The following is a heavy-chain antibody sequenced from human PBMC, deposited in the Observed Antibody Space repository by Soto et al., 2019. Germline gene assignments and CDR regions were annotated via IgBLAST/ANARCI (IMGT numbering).Heavy chain of an antibody. J-gene: IGHJ2*01. CDR1: GGSISSGDYY. Sequence: QVQLQESGPGLVKPSQTLSLTCTVSGGSISSGDYYWSWIRQPPGKGLEWIGYIYYSGSTYYNPSLKSRVTISVDTSKNQFSLKLSSVTAADTAVYYCARVPYDSSGYYYDWYFDLWGRGTLVTVSS. CDR3: ARVPYDSSGYYYDWYFDL. D-gene: IGHD3-22*01. CDR2: IYYSGST. V-gene: IGHV4-30-4*01.